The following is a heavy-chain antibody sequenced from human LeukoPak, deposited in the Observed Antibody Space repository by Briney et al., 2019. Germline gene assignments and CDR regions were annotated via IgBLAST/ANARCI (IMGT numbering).Heavy chain of an antibody. J-gene: IGHJ6*03. V-gene: IGHV3-23*01. CDR1: GFTFSSYA. CDR2: ISGSGGST. D-gene: IGHD1-26*01. Sequence: GGSLRLSCAASGFTFSSYAISWVRQAPGKGLEWVSSISGSGGSTDYADSVKGRFTISRDNSKNTLYLQINSLRVEDTAVYYCEKAAYSGSYPYYYYYYMDVWGKGTTVTVSS. CDR3: EKAAYSGSYPYYYYYYMDV.